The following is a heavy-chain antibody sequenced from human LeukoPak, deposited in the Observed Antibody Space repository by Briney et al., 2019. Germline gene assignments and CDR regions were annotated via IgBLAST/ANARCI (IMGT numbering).Heavy chain of an antibody. J-gene: IGHJ4*02. CDR3: ARALFLDY. D-gene: IGHD2-21*01. Sequence: QSGGSLRLSCAASGFTVSSNEMSWVRQAPGKGLEWVSVIYSGGSTYYADSVKGRFTISRDNSKNTLYLQMNSLRAEDTAVYYCARALFLDYWGQGTLVTVSS. V-gene: IGHV3-66*01. CDR2: IYSGGST. CDR1: GFTVSSNE.